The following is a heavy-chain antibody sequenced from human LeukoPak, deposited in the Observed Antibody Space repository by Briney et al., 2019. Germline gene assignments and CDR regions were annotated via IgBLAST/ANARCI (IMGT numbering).Heavy chain of an antibody. V-gene: IGHV4-39*07. CDR1: GGSVSSSSYY. J-gene: IGHJ4*02. Sequence: SETLSLTCTVSGGSVSSSSYYWGWIRQPPGKGLEWIGSIYYSGSTYYNPSLKSRVSISVDTSKNQFSLKLNSLTAADTAVYYCARGPADYNKLKPGDRDGYNYKSKRTPFDYWGQGTLVTVSS. CDR2: IYYSGST. CDR3: ARGPADYNKLKPGDRDGYNYKSKRTPFDY. D-gene: IGHD5-24*01.